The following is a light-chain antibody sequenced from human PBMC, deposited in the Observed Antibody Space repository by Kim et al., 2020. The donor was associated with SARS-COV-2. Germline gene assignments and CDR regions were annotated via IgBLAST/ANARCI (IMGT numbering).Light chain of an antibody. V-gene: IGLV3-19*01. Sequence: SSELTQDPAVSVALGQTVRITCPGDSLRSYYATWYQQKPGQAPILVIYGKNNRPSGIPDRFSGSSSGNTASFTITGTQGGDEADCYCNSRDSNDNVVFDG. CDR2: GKN. CDR1: SLRSYY. CDR3: NSRDSNDNVV. J-gene: IGLJ2*01.